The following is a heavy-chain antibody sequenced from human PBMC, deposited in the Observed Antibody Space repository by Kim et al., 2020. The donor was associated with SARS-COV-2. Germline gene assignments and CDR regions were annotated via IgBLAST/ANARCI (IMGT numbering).Heavy chain of an antibody. CDR2: IYYSGST. CDR3: ARGLWPHFDY. V-gene: IGHV4-39*01. J-gene: IGHJ4*02. CDR1: GGSISSSSYY. D-gene: IGHD3-10*01. Sequence: SETLSLTCTVSGGSISSSSYYWGWIRQPPGKGLEWIGSIYYSGSTYYNPSLKSRVTISVDTSKNQFSLKLSSVTAADTAVYYCARGLWPHFDYWGQGTLVTVSS.